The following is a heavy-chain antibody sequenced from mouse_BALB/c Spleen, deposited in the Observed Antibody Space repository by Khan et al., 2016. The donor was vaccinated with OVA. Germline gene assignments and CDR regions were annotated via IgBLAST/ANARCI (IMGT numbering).Heavy chain of an antibody. CDR1: EYTFTDYV. CDR3: ARSYDGAWFAY. CDR2: IYPGSGRT. V-gene: IGHV1-77*01. J-gene: IGHJ3*01. D-gene: IGHD1-1*01. Sequence: VQLQESGPELVKPGASVKMSCKASEYTFTDYVISWVKQRTGQGLEWIGEIYPGSGRTYQNESFKGQATLTADKSSNTAYMQLSSLTSEDSAVYSCARSYDGAWFAYWGQGTPVTVSA.